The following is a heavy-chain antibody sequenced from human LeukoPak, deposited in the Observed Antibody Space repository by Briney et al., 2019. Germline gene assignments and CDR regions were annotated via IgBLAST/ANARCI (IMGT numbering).Heavy chain of an antibody. V-gene: IGHV3-73*01. Sequence: PGGSLRLSCAASGFTFSGSAMHWVRQASGKGLEWVGRIRSKANSYATAYAASVKGRFTISRDDSKNTAYLQMNSLKTEDTAVYYCAKDRVVVPAAIRWREHAFDIWGQGTMVTVSS. D-gene: IGHD2-2*02. J-gene: IGHJ3*02. CDR1: GFTFSGSA. CDR2: IRSKANSYAT. CDR3: AKDRVVVPAAIRWREHAFDI.